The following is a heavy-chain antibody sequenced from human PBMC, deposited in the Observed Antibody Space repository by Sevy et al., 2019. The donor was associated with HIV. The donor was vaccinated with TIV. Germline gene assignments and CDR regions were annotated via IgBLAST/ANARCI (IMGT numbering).Heavy chain of an antibody. CDR1: GFTFSSYG. CDR3: ARDNLPPVMVTMVRGALSYYFDY. Sequence: GGSLRLSCAASGFTFSSYGMHWVRQAPGRGLEWVAVIWYDGINKYYADSVKGRFTISRDNSKNTLYPQMNSLRAEDTAVYYCARDNLPPVMVTMVRGALSYYFDYWGQGTLVTVSS. CDR2: IWYDGINK. V-gene: IGHV3-33*01. D-gene: IGHD3-10*01. J-gene: IGHJ4*02.